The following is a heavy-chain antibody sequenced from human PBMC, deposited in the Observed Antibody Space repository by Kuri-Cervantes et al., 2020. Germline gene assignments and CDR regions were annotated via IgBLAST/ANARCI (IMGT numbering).Heavy chain of an antibody. V-gene: IGHV1-46*01. D-gene: IGHD3-3*01. CDR2: INPNGGQT. CDR1: GYSFTSYY. Sequence: ASVKVSCKASGYSFTSYYLHWVRQAPGQGLEWVGIINPNGGQTNYAQKFQGRVTMTRDTSTSTIYMELSSLRSEDTAIYYCAKDTQYYDFWSGYYGRGAFDVWGQGTMVTVSS. CDR3: AKDTQYYDFWSGYYGRGAFDV. J-gene: IGHJ3*01.